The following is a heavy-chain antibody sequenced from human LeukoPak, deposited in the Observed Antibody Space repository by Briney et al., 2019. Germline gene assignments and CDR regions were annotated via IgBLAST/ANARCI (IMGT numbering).Heavy chain of an antibody. Sequence: PGGSLRLSCAASGFTFSSYWMHWVRQPPGKGLVWVARINSDGSSTSYADSVKGRFTISRDNAKNTLYLQMNSLRAEDTAVYYCARAPAYCSGGSCYSDYYYGMDVWGKGTTVTVSS. J-gene: IGHJ6*04. CDR1: GFTFSSYW. CDR2: INSDGSST. CDR3: ARAPAYCSGGSCYSDYYYGMDV. V-gene: IGHV3-74*01. D-gene: IGHD2-15*01.